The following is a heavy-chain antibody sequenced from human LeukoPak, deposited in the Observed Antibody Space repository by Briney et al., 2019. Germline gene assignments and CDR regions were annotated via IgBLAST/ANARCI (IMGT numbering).Heavy chain of an antibody. Sequence: SETLSLTCAVYGGSFSGYYWSWIRQPPGKGLEWIGEINHSGNTNYNPSLKSRVTISVDTSKNQFSLKLSSVTAADTAVYYCARAAAAGGHYFDYWGQGTLVTVSS. J-gene: IGHJ4*02. V-gene: IGHV4-34*01. CDR1: GGSFSGYY. D-gene: IGHD6-13*01. CDR2: INHSGNT. CDR3: ARAAAAGGHYFDY.